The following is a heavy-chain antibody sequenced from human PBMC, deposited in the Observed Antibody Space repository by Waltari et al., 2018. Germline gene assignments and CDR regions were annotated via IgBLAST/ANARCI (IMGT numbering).Heavy chain of an antibody. V-gene: IGHV4-34*01. J-gene: IGHJ4*02. D-gene: IGHD2-15*01. CDR3: ARHPRYCSGGSCYSLDY. CDR2: INHSGST. Sequence: QVQLQQWGAGLLKPSETLSLTCAVYGGSFSGYYWSWIRQPPGKGLEWIGEINHSGSTNHNPSLKSLVTISVDTSKNQFSLKLSSVTAADTAVYYCARHPRYCSGGSCYSLDYWGQGTLVTVSS. CDR1: GGSFSGYY.